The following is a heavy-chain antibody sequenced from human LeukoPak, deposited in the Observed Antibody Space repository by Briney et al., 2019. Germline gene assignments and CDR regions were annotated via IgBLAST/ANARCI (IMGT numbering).Heavy chain of an antibody. CDR3: ARDLKAAGMRFIAD. CDR1: GGTFSSYA. CDR2: INPSGGST. V-gene: IGHV1-46*01. D-gene: IGHD6-13*01. J-gene: IGHJ4*02. Sequence: GASVKVSCKASGGTFSSYAISWVRQAPGQGLEWMGIINPSGGSTSYAQKFQGRVTMTRDTSTSTVYMELSSLRSEDTAVYYCARDLKAAGMRFIADWGQGTLVTVSS.